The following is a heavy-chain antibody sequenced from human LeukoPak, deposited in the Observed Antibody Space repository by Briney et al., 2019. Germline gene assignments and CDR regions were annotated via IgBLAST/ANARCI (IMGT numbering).Heavy chain of an antibody. V-gene: IGHV4-30-4*01. J-gene: IGHJ2*01. CDR3: ARDRPRYCSSTSCSNHATPWYFDL. CDR1: GGSISSGDYY. D-gene: IGHD2-2*01. Sequence: PSQTLSLTCTVSGGSISSGDYYWSWIRQPPGKGLEWIGYIYYSGSTYYNPSLKSRVTISVDTSKNQFSLKLSSVTAADTAVYYCARDRPRYCSSTSCSNHATPWYFDLWGRGTLVTVSS. CDR2: IYYSGST.